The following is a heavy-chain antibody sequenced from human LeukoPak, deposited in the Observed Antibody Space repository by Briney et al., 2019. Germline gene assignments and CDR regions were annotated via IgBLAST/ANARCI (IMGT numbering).Heavy chain of an antibody. Sequence: GSLRLACVAAGFTFAAYCMSWVRQAPGKGLEWVSGINGNGGTTTYADTVRGRFTISRDNAKNSLYLQMNSLRVEDTAFYYCARNSGANVYTYSFQYWGRGTLVTVSS. CDR1: GFTFAAYC. D-gene: IGHD1-26*01. CDR3: ARNSGANVYTYSFQY. CDR2: INGNGGTT. V-gene: IGHV3-20*04. J-gene: IGHJ4*02.